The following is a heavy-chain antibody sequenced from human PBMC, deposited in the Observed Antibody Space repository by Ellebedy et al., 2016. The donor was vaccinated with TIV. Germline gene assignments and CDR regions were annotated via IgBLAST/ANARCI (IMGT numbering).Heavy chain of an antibody. CDR3: ARLLRRIGAVDP. CDR1: GGSITSNSYY. V-gene: IGHV4-39*01. J-gene: IGHJ5*02. CDR2: IYYSGST. Sequence: MPSETLSLTCTVSGGSITSNSYYWGWIRQPPGKGLVWIGSIYYSGSTYYNPSLESRVTISVDTSKNQFSLKLTSVTAADPAVYYCARLLRRIGAVDPWGQGTLVTVSP. D-gene: IGHD1-26*01.